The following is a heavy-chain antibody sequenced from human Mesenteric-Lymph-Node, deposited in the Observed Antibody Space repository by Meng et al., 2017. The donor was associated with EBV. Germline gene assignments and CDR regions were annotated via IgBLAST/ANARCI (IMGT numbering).Heavy chain of an antibody. CDR2: INHSGST. CDR1: DVYLNDCY. J-gene: IGHJ4*02. CDR3: GRLLGGIPKFHPPEGY. V-gene: IGHV4-34*01. D-gene: IGHD1-1*01. Sequence: VPLQQGGRGLLKPSEHPSPPCDVYDVYLNDCYWNWIRQPPGKGLEWSGEINHSGSTNFNPSLKSRVTISLDTSKNPFSLRFNSVTAADTPVYYCGRLLGGIPKFHPPEGYWAQETL.